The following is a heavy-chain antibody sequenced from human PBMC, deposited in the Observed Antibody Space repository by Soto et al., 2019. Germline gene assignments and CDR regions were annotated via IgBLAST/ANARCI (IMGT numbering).Heavy chain of an antibody. D-gene: IGHD3-16*02. CDR3: AQRSLHLGELSLTYYFDY. Sequence: PTLVNPTQTLTLTCTFSGFSLSTSGVGVGWIRQPPGNALEWLALIYWDDDKRYSPSLKSRLTITKDTSKNQVVLTMTNMDPVDTATYYCAQRSLHLGELSLTYYFDYWGQGTLVTVSS. J-gene: IGHJ4*02. CDR2: IYWDDDK. CDR1: GFSLSTSGVG. V-gene: IGHV2-5*02.